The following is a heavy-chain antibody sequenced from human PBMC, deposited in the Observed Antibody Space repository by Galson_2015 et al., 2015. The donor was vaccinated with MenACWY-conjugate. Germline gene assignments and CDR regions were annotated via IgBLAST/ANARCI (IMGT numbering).Heavy chain of an antibody. D-gene: IGHD3-10*01. V-gene: IGHV4-39*01. CDR2: IYYSGST. CDR1: GGSISSSSYY. Sequence: SETLSLTCTVSGGSISSSSYYWGWIRQPPGKGLEWIGSIYYSGSTYYNPSLKSRVTISVDTSKNQFSLKLSSVTAADTAVYYCARPRTYYGSGMFDYWGQGTLVTVSS. J-gene: IGHJ4*02. CDR3: ARPRTYYGSGMFDY.